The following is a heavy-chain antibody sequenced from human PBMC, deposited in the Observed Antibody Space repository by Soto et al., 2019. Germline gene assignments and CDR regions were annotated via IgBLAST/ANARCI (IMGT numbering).Heavy chain of an antibody. V-gene: IGHV4-39*01. CDR1: GGSISSSSYY. J-gene: IGHJ4*02. CDR2: IYYSGST. D-gene: IGHD6-6*01. Sequence: SETLSLTCTVSGGSISSSSYYWGWIRQPPGKGLEWIGSIYYSGSTYYNPSLKSRVTISVDTSKNQFSLKLSSVTAADTAVCCCARHLAAREIDYWGQGTLVTVSS. CDR3: ARHLAAREIDY.